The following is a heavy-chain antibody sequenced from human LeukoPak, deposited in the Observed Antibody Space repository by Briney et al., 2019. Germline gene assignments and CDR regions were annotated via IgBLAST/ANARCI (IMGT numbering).Heavy chain of an antibody. Sequence: GESLKISCKGSGYTFTTSSIAWVRQIPGKGLEWMGIIYPSDSVTRYSPSFQGEVTISADKSISTAYLQWSSLKVSDTAMYYCARHAGYYYDSSGYPDDYGMDVWGQGTTVTVSS. D-gene: IGHD3-22*01. CDR3: ARHAGYYYDSSGYPDDYGMDV. CDR2: IYPSDSVT. CDR1: GYTFTTSS. J-gene: IGHJ6*02. V-gene: IGHV5-51*01.